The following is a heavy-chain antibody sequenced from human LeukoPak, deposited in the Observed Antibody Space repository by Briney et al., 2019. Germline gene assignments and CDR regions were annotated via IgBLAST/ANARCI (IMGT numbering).Heavy chain of an antibody. CDR2: IDPSASST. D-gene: IGHD6-19*01. J-gene: IGHJ4*02. V-gene: IGHV5-10-1*01. Sequence: PGESLKISCKCSGDSFTNYWITWVRQMPGKGRGWMGRIDPSASSTNYSPSFQGHVTFSADKSISTAYLQWSSLKASDTAMYYCASVSFITSGFPFDYWGQGTLVTVSS. CDR3: ASVSFITSGFPFDY. CDR1: GDSFTNYW.